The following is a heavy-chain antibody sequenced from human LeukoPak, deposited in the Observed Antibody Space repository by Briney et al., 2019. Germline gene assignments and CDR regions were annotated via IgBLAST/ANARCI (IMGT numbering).Heavy chain of an antibody. V-gene: IGHV4-59*01. CDR1: GCSISSYY. J-gene: IGHJ3*02. CDR2: IYYSGST. CDR3: ARGTGWYGRPDAFDI. D-gene: IGHD2-15*01. Sequence: SETLSLTCTVSGCSISSYYWSWLRQPPGKGLEWIGYIYYSGSTNYNPSLKSRVTISVDTSKNQFSLKLSSVTAADTAVYYCARGTGWYGRPDAFDIWGQGTMVTVSS.